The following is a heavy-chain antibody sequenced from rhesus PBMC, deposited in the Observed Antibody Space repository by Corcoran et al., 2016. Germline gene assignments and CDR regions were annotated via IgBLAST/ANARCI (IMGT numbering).Heavy chain of an antibody. D-gene: IGHD4-29*01. CDR3: ARFFPGSDY. Sequence: QVQLQESGPGLVKPSETLSRTCAVSGGSVSSSNWWSWIRQPPGKGLEWIGYISGSSGSTYYNPSLKSRVTISTNTSKNQFSLKLSSVTAADTAVYYCARFFPGSDYWGQGVLVTVSS. J-gene: IGHJ4*01. CDR2: ISGSSGST. V-gene: IGHV4-65*01. CDR1: GGSVSSSNW.